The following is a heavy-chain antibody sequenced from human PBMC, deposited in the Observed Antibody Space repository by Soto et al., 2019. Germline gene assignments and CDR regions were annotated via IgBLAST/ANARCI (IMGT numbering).Heavy chain of an antibody. CDR2: IFYSGST. V-gene: IGHV4-59*08. CDR3: ARSIWSGYLNAFDI. Sequence: QVELHESGPGLVKPSETLSLTCTVSSGSISSYYWSWIRQPPGKGLEFIGYIFYSGSTNYNPSLKSRVTISVDTSKNQFSLNLISVTAADTAVYYCARSIWSGYLNAFDIWGQGTMVTVSS. J-gene: IGHJ3*02. CDR1: SGSISSYY. D-gene: IGHD3-3*01.